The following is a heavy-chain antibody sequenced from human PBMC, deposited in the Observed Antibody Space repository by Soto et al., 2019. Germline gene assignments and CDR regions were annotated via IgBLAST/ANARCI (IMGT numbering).Heavy chain of an antibody. CDR2: IYYTGST. CDR3: ASALYCSGGSCSFDP. D-gene: IGHD2-15*01. J-gene: IGHJ5*02. CDR1: GGSISSDY. Sequence: PSETLSLTCTVSGGSISSDYWSWIRQPPGKGLEWIGFIYYTGSTSYNPSLKSRVTISMDTSKNQFSLKLTSVTAADTAVYYCASALYCSGGSCSFDPWGQGTLVTAPQ. V-gene: IGHV4-59*01.